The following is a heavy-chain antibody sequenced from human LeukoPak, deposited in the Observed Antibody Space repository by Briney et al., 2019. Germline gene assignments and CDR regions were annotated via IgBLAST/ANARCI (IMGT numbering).Heavy chain of an antibody. CDR2: ISAYNGNT. Sequence: GASVKVSCKASGYTFTSYGISWVRQAPGQGLEWMGWISAYNGNTNYAQKLQGRVTMTTDTSTSTAYMELRSLRSDDTAVYYCARTMFSGSGWYHEDYWGQGTLVTVSS. V-gene: IGHV1-18*01. D-gene: IGHD6-19*01. J-gene: IGHJ4*02. CDR1: GYTFTSYG. CDR3: ARTMFSGSGWYHEDY.